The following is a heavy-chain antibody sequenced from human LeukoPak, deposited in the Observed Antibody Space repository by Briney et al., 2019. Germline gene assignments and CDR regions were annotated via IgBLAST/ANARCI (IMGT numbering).Heavy chain of an antibody. CDR3: ARDTRGRYFDY. CDR1: GGSISSGGYY. CDR2: VYYSGST. V-gene: IGHV4-31*03. D-gene: IGHD3-3*01. Sequence: SETLSLTCTVSGGSISSGGYYWSWIRQHPGKGLEWIGYVYYSGSTYYNPSLKSRVTISVDTSKNQFSLKLSSVTAADTAVYYCARDTRGRYFDYWGQGTLVTVSS. J-gene: IGHJ4*02.